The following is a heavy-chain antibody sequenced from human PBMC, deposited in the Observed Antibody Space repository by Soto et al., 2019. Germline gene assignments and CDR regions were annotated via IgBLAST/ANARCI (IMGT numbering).Heavy chain of an antibody. V-gene: IGHV3-15*07. D-gene: IGHD3-3*01. CDR1: GFTFSNAW. J-gene: IGHJ6*02. CDR2: IKSKTDGGTT. CDR3: TTGTIFGSYYGMDV. Sequence: GGSLRLSCAASGFTFSNAWMNWVRQAPGKGLEWVGRIKSKTDGGTTDYAAPVKGRFTISRDDSKNTLYLQMNSLKTEDTAVYYCTTGTIFGSYYGMDVWGQGTTVTVSS.